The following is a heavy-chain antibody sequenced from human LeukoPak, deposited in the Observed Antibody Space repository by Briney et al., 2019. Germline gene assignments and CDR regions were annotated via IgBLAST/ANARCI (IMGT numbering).Heavy chain of an antibody. CDR1: GGSISSFGSY. J-gene: IGHJ4*02. CDR3: ARGRDAYKVGY. D-gene: IGHD5-24*01. Sequence: SQTLSLTCTVSGGSISSFGSYWSWIRQHPGKGLEWIGCVYYSGSTYFNPSLKSRVTISVDTSKNQFSLNLSSVTAADTAVYYCARGRDAYKVGYWGQGTLVTVSS. CDR2: VYYSGST. V-gene: IGHV4-31*03.